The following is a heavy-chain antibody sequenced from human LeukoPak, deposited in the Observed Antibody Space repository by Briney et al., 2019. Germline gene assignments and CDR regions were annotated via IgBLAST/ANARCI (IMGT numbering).Heavy chain of an antibody. V-gene: IGHV1-18*01. J-gene: IGHJ6*02. D-gene: IGHD6-19*01. CDR2: ISAYNGST. Sequence: ASVKVSCKASDFSFTSYGMCWVRQAPGQGLEWMGWISAYNGSTKYAQKLQGRVTMTTDTSTGTAYMELRSLRPDDTAVYYCARDLTSNVAVTEYHYYAMDVWGQGTTVTVSS. CDR1: DFSFTSYG. CDR3: ARDLTSNVAVTEYHYYAMDV.